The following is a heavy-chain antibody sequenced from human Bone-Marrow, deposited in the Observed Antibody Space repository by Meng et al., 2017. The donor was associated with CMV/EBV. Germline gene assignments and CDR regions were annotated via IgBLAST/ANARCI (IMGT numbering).Heavy chain of an antibody. J-gene: IGHJ4*02. CDR1: GDSFTSYG. V-gene: IGHV1-18*01. Sequence: QLVHSGREVERPGASVKDSCKASGDSFTSYGISWVRQAPGQGLEWMGWISAYNGKTNYAQKLQGRVTMTTDTSTSTAYMELRSLRSDDTAVYYCARGKVGELLYDYWGQGTLVTVSS. CDR3: ARGKVGELLYDY. D-gene: IGHD1-26*01. CDR2: ISAYNGKT.